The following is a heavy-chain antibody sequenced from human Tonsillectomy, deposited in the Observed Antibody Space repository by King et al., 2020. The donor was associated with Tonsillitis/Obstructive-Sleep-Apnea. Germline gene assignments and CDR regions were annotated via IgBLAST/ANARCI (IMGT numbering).Heavy chain of an antibody. CDR1: GYSFTAYW. V-gene: IGHV5-51*01. J-gene: IGHJ3*01. CDR3: ARREGYCSSTSCPGRNAFDL. Sequence: VQLVQSGAEVKKSGESLKISCEGSGYSFTAYWIGWVRQMPGKGLEWMGIIYPADSDTRYSPSFQGQVTISADKSISTAYLQWSSLKASDTAVYYCARREGYCSSTSCPGRNAFDLWGQGTMVTVSS. CDR2: IYPADSDT. D-gene: IGHD2-2*01.